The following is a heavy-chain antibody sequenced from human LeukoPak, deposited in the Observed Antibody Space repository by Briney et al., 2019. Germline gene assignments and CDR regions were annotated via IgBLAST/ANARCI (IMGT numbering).Heavy chain of an antibody. CDR2: INHSGST. D-gene: IGHD6-13*01. Sequence: PSETLSLTCAVSGGSFSGYYWNWIRQSPGKGLEWIGEINHSGSTHYNPSLKSRVTISVDTSQKQFSLRLTSVTAADTAVYYCARGRYLTTSGGAAAGFLDYWGQGTLVTVSS. J-gene: IGHJ4*02. V-gene: IGHV4-34*01. CDR3: ARGRYLTTSGGAAAGFLDY. CDR1: GGSFSGYY.